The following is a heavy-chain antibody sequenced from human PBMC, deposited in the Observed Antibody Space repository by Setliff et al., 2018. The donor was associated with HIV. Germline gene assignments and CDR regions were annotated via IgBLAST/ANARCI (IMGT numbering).Heavy chain of an antibody. D-gene: IGHD6-13*01. CDR2: ISDSGDNT. J-gene: IGHJ4*02. CDR3: AKTIAALDY. CDR1: GFNFDFHA. V-gene: IGHV3-23*01. Sequence: GGSLRLSCTTSGFNFDFHAMSWFRQAPGKGLEWVSAISDSGDNTYYADSVKGRFTISRDNSRDTLYLQMNSLRVEDTAVYFCAKTIAALDYWGQGTLVTVSS.